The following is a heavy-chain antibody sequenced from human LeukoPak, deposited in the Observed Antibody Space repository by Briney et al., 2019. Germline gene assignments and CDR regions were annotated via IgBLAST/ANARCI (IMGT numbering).Heavy chain of an antibody. Sequence: ASVKVSCKASGYTLTSYDINWVRQATGQGLEWMGWMNPNSGNTGYAQKFQSRVTITRNTSISTAYMELSSLRSEDTAVYYCARGSRGWNYYYYYMDVWGKGTTVTVSS. D-gene: IGHD6-19*01. J-gene: IGHJ6*03. CDR1: GYTLTSYD. CDR3: ARGSRGWNYYYYYMDV. V-gene: IGHV1-8*03. CDR2: MNPNSGNT.